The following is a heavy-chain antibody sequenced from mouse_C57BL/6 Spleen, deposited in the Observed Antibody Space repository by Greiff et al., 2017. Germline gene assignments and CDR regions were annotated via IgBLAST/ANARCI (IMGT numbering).Heavy chain of an antibody. Sequence: EVKLVESGGGLVKPGGSLKLSCAASGFTFSSYAMSWVRQTPEKRLEWVATISDGGSYTYYPDNVKGRFTISRDNAKNNLYLQMSHLKSEDTAMYYCARPPYGYYWYFDVWGTGTTVTVSS. CDR1: GFTFSSYA. J-gene: IGHJ1*03. V-gene: IGHV5-4*03. D-gene: IGHD2-2*01. CDR3: ARPPYGYYWYFDV. CDR2: ISDGGSYT.